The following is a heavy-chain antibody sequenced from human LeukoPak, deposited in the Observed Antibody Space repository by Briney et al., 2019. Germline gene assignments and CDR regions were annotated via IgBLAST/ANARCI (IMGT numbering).Heavy chain of an antibody. CDR2: IKQDGSEK. Sequence: PGGSLRLSCAASGFTLSSYWMSWVREAPGKGLEWGANIKQDGSEKYYVDSVKGRFTISRDNAKNSLYLQMNSLTAEDTAVYYCASSSGYSYGDYAFDIWGQGTMVTVSS. V-gene: IGHV3-7*01. D-gene: IGHD5-18*01. J-gene: IGHJ3*02. CDR3: ASSSGYSYGDYAFDI. CDR1: GFTLSSYW.